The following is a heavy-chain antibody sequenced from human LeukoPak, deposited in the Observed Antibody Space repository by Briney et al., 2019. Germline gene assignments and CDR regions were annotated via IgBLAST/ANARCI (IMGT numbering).Heavy chain of an antibody. D-gene: IGHD5-18*01. Sequence: GESLKISCKGSGYSFTSYWIGWVRQMPGKGLEWMGIIYPGDSNTRYSPSFQGQVTISADKSISTAYLQWSSLKAPDTAMYYCARHRGYSYGYSGYWGQGTLVTVSS. V-gene: IGHV5-51*01. CDR1: GYSFTSYW. CDR3: ARHRGYSYGYSGY. CDR2: IYPGDSNT. J-gene: IGHJ4*02.